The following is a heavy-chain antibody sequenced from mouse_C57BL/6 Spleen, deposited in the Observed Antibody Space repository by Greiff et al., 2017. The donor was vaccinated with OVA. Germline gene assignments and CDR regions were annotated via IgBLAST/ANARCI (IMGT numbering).Heavy chain of an antibody. CDR3: ASGGYGDSEGDYYALDY. CDR2: INPSSGYT. CDR1: GYTFTSYW. J-gene: IGHJ4*01. D-gene: IGHD2-13*01. V-gene: IGHV1-7*01. Sequence: VKLMESGAELAKPGASVKLSCKASGYTFTSYWMHWVKQRPGQGLEWIGYINPSSGYTKYNQKFKDKATLTADKSSSTAYMQLSSLTYEDSAVYYCASGGYGDSEGDYYALDYWGQGTSVTVSS.